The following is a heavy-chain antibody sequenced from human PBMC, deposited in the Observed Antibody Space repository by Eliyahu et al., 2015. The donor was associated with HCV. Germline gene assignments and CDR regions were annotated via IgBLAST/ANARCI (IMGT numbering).Heavy chain of an antibody. D-gene: IGHD6-13*01. CDR3: ARRMYSSSWGY. V-gene: IGHV4-34*01. Sequence: QVQLQQWGAGLLKPSETLSLTCAVYGGSFSGYYWSWIRQPPGKGAGGVGGINPSGSTNHNPSLKSRVTISVDTSKNQFSLKLSSVTAADTAVYYCARRMYSSSWGYWGQGTLVTVSS. CDR1: GGSFSGYY. J-gene: IGHJ4*02. CDR2: INPSGST.